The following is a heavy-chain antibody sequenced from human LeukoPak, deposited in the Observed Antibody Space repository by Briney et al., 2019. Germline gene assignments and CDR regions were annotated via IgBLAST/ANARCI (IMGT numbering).Heavy chain of an antibody. D-gene: IGHD3-10*01. CDR3: ARENYYGSGSYYLDY. CDR1: GGTFSSYA. J-gene: IGHJ4*02. Sequence: SVKVSCKASGGTFSSYAISWVRQAPGQGLEWMGGIIPIFGTANYAQKFQGRVTITADESTSTAYMELSSLRSEDTAVYYCARENYYGSGSYYLDYWGQGTLVTVSS. CDR2: IIPIFGTA. V-gene: IGHV1-69*01.